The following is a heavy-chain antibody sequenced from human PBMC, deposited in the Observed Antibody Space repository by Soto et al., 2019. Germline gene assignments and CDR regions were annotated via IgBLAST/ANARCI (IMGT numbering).Heavy chain of an antibody. CDR2: IYYSGST. CDR3: ARSIVVVPAATPVFDY. V-gene: IGHV4-59*08. Sequence: SATLSLTCTVSGGSISSYYWSWIRQPPGKGLEWIGYIYYSGSTNYNPSLKSRVTISVDTSKNQFSLKLSSVTAADTAVYYCARSIVVVPAATPVFDYWGQGTLVTVSS. CDR1: GGSISSYY. D-gene: IGHD2-2*01. J-gene: IGHJ4*02.